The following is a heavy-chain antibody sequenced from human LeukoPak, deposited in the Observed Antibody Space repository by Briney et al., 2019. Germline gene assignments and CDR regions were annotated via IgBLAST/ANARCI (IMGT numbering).Heavy chain of an antibody. CDR1: GFTFSSYA. CDR3: ARASTNSAAAGYYYFDY. J-gene: IGHJ4*02. V-gene: IGHV3-30*14. D-gene: IGHD6-13*01. Sequence: GGSLRLSCAASGFTFSSYAMHWVRQAPGKGLEWVALVSYDGTNKYYSDSVMGRFTVSRDNSKDTLYLQMNSLRAEDTAVYYCARASTNSAAAGYYYFDYWGQGTLVTVSS. CDR2: VSYDGTNK.